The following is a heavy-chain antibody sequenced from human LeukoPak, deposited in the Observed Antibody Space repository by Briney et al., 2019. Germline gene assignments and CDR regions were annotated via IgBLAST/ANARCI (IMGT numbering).Heavy chain of an antibody. Sequence: SETLSLTCTVSGGSISSSSYYWGWIRQPPGKGLEWIGSIYYSGSTYYNPSLKSRVTISVDTSKNQFSLKLCSVTAADTAVYYCARSPFPARPGPRYYFDYWGQGTLVTVSS. J-gene: IGHJ4*02. CDR3: ARSPFPARPGPRYYFDY. CDR2: IYYSGST. CDR1: GGSISSSSYY. V-gene: IGHV4-39*01. D-gene: IGHD6-6*01.